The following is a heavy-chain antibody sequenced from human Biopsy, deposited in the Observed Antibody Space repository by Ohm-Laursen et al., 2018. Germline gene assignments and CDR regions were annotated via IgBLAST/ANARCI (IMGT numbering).Heavy chain of an antibody. J-gene: IGHJ6*02. CDR3: ARDNIPYCTGTSCDLFGMDV. CDR1: DGSIDNYH. D-gene: IGHD2-8*01. CDR2: ITYRGST. Sequence: SDTLSLTCNVSDGSIDNYHWTWIRQAPGKTLEWIGSITYRGSTYYNPSLKSRVTVSIHTSRNQFSLKLTSVTAADTAVYYCARDNIPYCTGTSCDLFGMDVWGQGTTVTVSS. V-gene: IGHV4-59*01.